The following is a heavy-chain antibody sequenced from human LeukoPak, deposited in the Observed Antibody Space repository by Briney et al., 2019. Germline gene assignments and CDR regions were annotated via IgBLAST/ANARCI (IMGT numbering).Heavy chain of an antibody. Sequence: HSGGSLRLSCAASGSTLSSYAMSWVRQAPGKGLEWVSAISGSGGSTYYADSVKGRFTISRDNSKNTLYLQMNSLRAEDTAVYYCAKIEIPGTPNYYGMDVWGQGTTVTVSS. V-gene: IGHV3-23*01. CDR2: ISGSGGST. CDR3: AKIEIPGTPNYYGMDV. CDR1: GSTLSSYA. D-gene: IGHD1-14*01. J-gene: IGHJ6*02.